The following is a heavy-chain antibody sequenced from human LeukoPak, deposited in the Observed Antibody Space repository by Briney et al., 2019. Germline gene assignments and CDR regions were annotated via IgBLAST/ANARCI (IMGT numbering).Heavy chain of an antibody. J-gene: IGHJ4*02. D-gene: IGHD3-9*01. CDR2: NYPGDSDT. V-gene: IGHV5-51*01. Sequence: GESLKTSCKGSGYCFTSYWIGLGRQMPGKGVGWGGINYPGDSDTRYSPSFKGQVTSSADKSISTAYLQWGSLKASDTAMYYCARHYPILAGSADYWGQGTLVTVSS. CDR3: ARHYPILAGSADY. CDR1: GYCFTSYW.